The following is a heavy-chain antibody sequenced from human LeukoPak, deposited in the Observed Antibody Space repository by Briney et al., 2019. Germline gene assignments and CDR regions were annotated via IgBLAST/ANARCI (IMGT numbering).Heavy chain of an antibody. Sequence: THSLSCTVSGVSITSFYRGWRRHPPKKGLEWIGYIYYSGSTNYNPSLKSRVTISVDTSKNQFSLKLSSVTAADTAVYYCARDRGGSGSYYDYYYYGMDVWGKGTMVTVSS. CDR3: ARDRGGSGSYYDYYYYGMDV. CDR1: GVSITSFY. J-gene: IGHJ6*04. D-gene: IGHD3-10*01. CDR2: IYYSGST. V-gene: IGHV4-59*01.